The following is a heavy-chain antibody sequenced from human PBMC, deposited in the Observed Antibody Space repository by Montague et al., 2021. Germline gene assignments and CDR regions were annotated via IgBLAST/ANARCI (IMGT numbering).Heavy chain of an antibody. CDR2: IYSGGGT. D-gene: IGHD6-19*01. J-gene: IGHJ4*02. Sequence: SLRLSCAASGVTVSNNYMRWVRQAPGKGLEWVSEIYSGGGTDYADSVKGRFTISRDNSKNTVYLQMNSLRAEDTAVYYCARDVPYSSGWYQDSWGQGTLVIVSS. V-gene: IGHV3-53*01. CDR3: ARDVPYSSGWYQDS. CDR1: GVTVSNNY.